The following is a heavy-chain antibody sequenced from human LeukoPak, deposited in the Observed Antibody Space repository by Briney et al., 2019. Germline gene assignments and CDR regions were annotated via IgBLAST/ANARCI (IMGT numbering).Heavy chain of an antibody. Sequence: QTGGSLRLSCAASGFTFSSYGMHWVRQAPGKGLEWVAVIWYDGSNKYYADSVKGRFTISRDNSKNTLYLQMNSLRAEDTAVYYCVQPLREGGWYYYGMDVWGQGTTVTVSS. CDR1: GFTFSSYG. CDR3: VQPLREGGWYYYGMDV. D-gene: IGHD6-19*01. J-gene: IGHJ6*02. V-gene: IGHV3-30*02. CDR2: IWYDGSNK.